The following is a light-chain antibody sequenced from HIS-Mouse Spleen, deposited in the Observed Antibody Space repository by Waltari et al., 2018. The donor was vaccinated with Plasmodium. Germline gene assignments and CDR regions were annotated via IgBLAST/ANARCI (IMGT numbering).Light chain of an antibody. CDR3: QQYNSYWT. Sequence: DIQMTQSPSTLSASVGDRVTIPCRASQSISSWLAWYQQKPGKAPKLLIYKASSLESGVPSRFSGSGSETEFTLTISSLQPDDFATYYCQQYNSYWTFGQGTKVEIK. CDR2: KAS. CDR1: QSISSW. V-gene: IGKV1-5*03. J-gene: IGKJ1*01.